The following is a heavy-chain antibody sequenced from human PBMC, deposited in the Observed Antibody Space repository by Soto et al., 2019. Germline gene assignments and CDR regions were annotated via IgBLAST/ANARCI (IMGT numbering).Heavy chain of an antibody. CDR3: AINTGYCSGGSCYPAVWFDP. Sequence: ASVKVSCKASGGTFSSYAISWVRQAPGQGLEWMGWINPNSGGTNYAQKSQGRVTMTRDTSISTAYMELSRLRSDDTAVYYCAINTGYCSGGSCYPAVWFDPWGQGTLVTVSS. J-gene: IGHJ5*02. V-gene: IGHV1-2*02. D-gene: IGHD2-15*01. CDR2: INPNSGGT. CDR1: GGTFSSYA.